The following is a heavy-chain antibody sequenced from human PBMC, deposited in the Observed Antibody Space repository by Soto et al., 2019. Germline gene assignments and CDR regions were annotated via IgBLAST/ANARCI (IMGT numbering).Heavy chain of an antibody. J-gene: IGHJ6*02. Sequence: QVQLVESGGGVVQPGRSLRLSCAASGFTFSSYGMNGVRQAPGKGLEWVAVIWYDGSNKYYADSVKGRFTISRDNSKNTLYLQMNSRRAEDTAVYYCASDGVRIAVAGDYYYYGMNVLGQGTTVTVSS. CDR3: ASDGVRIAVAGDYYYYGMNV. CDR1: GFTFSSYG. CDR2: IWYDGSNK. D-gene: IGHD6-19*01. V-gene: IGHV3-33*01.